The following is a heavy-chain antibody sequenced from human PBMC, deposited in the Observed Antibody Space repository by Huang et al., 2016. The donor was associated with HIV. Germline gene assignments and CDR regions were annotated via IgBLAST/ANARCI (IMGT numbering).Heavy chain of an antibody. CDR1: GDSLSSGPYY. J-gene: IGHJ5*02. Sequence: QVQLQESGPGLVKPSQTLSLTCTVSGDSLSSGPYYWSWIRQPAGKGLEWIGHIETTGRTTYKPSLKSRVTISIDTSKNQFSLKLTSVTAADTAVYYCARDFFRANSNNWFDPWGQGTLVAVSS. D-gene: IGHD3-3*01. CDR2: IETTGRT. V-gene: IGHV4-61*09. CDR3: ARDFFRANSNNWFDP.